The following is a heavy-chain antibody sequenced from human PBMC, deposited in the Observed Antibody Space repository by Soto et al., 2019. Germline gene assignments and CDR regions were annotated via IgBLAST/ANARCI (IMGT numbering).Heavy chain of an antibody. D-gene: IGHD5-12*01. J-gene: IGHJ3*02. CDR1: GFTFSSYS. V-gene: IGHV3-23*01. CDR3: AKSGYSGYDLGGAFDI. Sequence: PGGSLTLSCAASGFTFSSYSMSWVRQAPGKGLEWVSAISGSGGSTYYADSVKGRFTISRDNSKNTLYLQMNSLRAEDTAVYYCAKSGYSGYDLGGAFDIWGQGTMVTVSS. CDR2: ISGSGGST.